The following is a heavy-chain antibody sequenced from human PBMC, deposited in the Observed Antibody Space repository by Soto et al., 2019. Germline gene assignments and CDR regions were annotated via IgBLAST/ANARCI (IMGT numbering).Heavy chain of an antibody. J-gene: IGHJ6*02. D-gene: IGHD1-26*01. CDR3: ARGLYRVFGLVGATTYYDYGMDV. CDR1: GFTFNNYA. CDR2: ISSRGGST. V-gene: IGHV3-23*01. Sequence: EVQLLESGGGLVQPGGSLRLSCAASGFTFNNYAMRWVRQAPGKGLEWVSGISSRGGSTYYADSVKGRFTITRDNSKHTLYLKMNSVTAEDTAVYCCARGLYRVFGLVGATTYYDYGMDVWGQATAVTVSS.